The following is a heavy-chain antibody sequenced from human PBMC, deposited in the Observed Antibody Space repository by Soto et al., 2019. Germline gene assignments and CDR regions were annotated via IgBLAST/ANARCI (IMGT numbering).Heavy chain of an antibody. CDR3: ARGGVKNYYDSSGYQEAPPWFDP. Sequence: QVQLQQWGAGLLKPSETLSLTCAVYGGSFSGYYWSWIRQPPGKGLEWIGEINHSGSTNYNPSLMSRVTISVDTSKNKFPLKRSSVTAADTAVYYCARGGVKNYYDSSGYQEAPPWFDPWGQGTLVTVSS. J-gene: IGHJ5*02. V-gene: IGHV4-34*01. CDR2: INHSGST. D-gene: IGHD3-22*01. CDR1: GGSFSGYY.